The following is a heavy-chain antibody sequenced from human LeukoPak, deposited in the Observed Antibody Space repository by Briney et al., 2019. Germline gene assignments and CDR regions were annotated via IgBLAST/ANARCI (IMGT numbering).Heavy chain of an antibody. Sequence: GGSLRLSCAASGFTFSSYSMNWVRQAPGKGVEWVSSITTRSSYIYYADSVKGRFTISRDDAKSSLYLQMSSLRAEDTAVYYCARDPAAAGSVWLDHWGQGILVTVSS. CDR3: ARDPAAAGSVWLDH. V-gene: IGHV3-21*01. J-gene: IGHJ5*02. CDR1: GFTFSSYS. CDR2: ITTRSSYI. D-gene: IGHD6-13*01.